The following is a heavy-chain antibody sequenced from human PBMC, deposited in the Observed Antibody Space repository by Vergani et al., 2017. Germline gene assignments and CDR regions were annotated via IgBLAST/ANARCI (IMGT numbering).Heavy chain of an antibody. Sequence: EVQLLESGGGLVQPGGSLRLSCEASGFTFTRNALTWVRPGSGKGLEWVSPIIGSGGSTYYADSVKGRFTISRDNSKNTLYLQMNSLRAEDTAVNYCAKDAEPIAAAGPFDYWSQGTLVTVSS. CDR3: AKDAEPIAAAGPFDY. CDR2: IIGSGGST. CDR1: GFTFTRNA. D-gene: IGHD6-13*01. J-gene: IGHJ4*02. V-gene: IGHV3-23*01.